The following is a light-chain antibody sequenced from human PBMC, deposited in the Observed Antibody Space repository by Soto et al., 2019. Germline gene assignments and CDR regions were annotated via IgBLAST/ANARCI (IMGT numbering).Light chain of an antibody. Sequence: QSVLTQPPSASGTPGHRVTIFCSGGSSNIGTNAVNWYQQLPGTAPKLLIYNNSQRPSGVPDRFSGSKSGTSASLAISGLQSEDEADYYCAAWDDSLNGYVFGTGTKVTVL. V-gene: IGLV1-44*01. CDR2: NNS. CDR3: AAWDDSLNGYV. J-gene: IGLJ1*01. CDR1: SSNIGTNA.